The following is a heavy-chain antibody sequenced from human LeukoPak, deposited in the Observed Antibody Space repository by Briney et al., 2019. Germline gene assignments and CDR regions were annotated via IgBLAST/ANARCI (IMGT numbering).Heavy chain of an antibody. CDR2: IWYDGSNK. CDR3: AKETVTGGFYYYYGMDV. Sequence: PGGSLRLSCAASGFTFSSYGMHWVRQAPGKGLEWVAVIWYDGSNKYYADSVKGRFTISRDNSKNTLYLQMNSLRAEDTAVYYCAKETVTGGFYYYYGMDVWGQGTTVTVSS. V-gene: IGHV3-30*02. CDR1: GFTFSSYG. J-gene: IGHJ6*02. D-gene: IGHD4-17*01.